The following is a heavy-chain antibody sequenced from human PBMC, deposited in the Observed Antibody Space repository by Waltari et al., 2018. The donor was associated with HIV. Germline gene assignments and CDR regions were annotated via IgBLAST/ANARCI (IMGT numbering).Heavy chain of an antibody. J-gene: IGHJ4*02. D-gene: IGHD2-8*01. CDR2: IRSKVSGGTT. CDR3: SRDNPQWDY. V-gene: IGHV3-49*03. CDR1: GFTIGGYA. Sequence: EVQLVESGGGLVQPGRSLRLSCTTSGFTIGGYAMGWFRQAPGKGLEWIGFIRSKVSGGTTEYVASVKGRFTISRDDSNSIVFLQMDSLKTEDTAMYYCSRDNPQWDYWGQGTLVTVSS.